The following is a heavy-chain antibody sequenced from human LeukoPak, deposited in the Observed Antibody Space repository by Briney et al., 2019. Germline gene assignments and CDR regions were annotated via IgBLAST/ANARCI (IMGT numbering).Heavy chain of an antibody. CDR2: IYPNSGAT. V-gene: IGHV1-2*02. CDR1: GYTFTGYY. J-gene: IGHJ4*02. Sequence: ASVKVSCKASGYTFTGYYMHWVRQAPGQGLEWMGYIYPNSGATKCAQKFQGGVTMTRDTSISTAYMELSGLRSDDTAVYYCGTLLSNGPFDYWGQGSLVTVSS. CDR3: GTLLSNGPFDY.